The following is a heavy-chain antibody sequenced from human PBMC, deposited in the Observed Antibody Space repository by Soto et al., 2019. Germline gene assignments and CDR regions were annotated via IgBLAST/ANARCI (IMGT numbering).Heavy chain of an antibody. Sequence: ASVKVSCKASGYTFTSYGISWVRQAPGQGLEWMGWISAYNGNTNYAQKLQGRVTMTTDTSTSTAYMELRSLRSDDTAVYYCARGEVVVVAAITDYYYYMDVWGKGTTVTVSS. J-gene: IGHJ6*03. CDR1: GYTFTSYG. CDR2: ISAYNGNT. D-gene: IGHD2-15*01. CDR3: ARGEVVVVAAITDYYYYMDV. V-gene: IGHV1-18*01.